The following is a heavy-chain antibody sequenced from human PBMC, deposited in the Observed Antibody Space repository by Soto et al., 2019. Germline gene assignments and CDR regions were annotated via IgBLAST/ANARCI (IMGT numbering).Heavy chain of an antibody. J-gene: IGHJ4*02. CDR2: ISWNSGSI. CDR1: GFTFDDYA. CDR3: AKALSGYDFHSGLVY. Sequence: EVQLVESGGGLVQPGRSLRLSCAASGFTFDDYAMHWVRQAPGKGLEWVSGISWNSGSIGYADSVKGRFTISRDNAKNSLYLQMNSLRAEYTALYYFAKALSGYDFHSGLVYWGQGTLVTVSS. D-gene: IGHD5-12*01. V-gene: IGHV3-9*01.